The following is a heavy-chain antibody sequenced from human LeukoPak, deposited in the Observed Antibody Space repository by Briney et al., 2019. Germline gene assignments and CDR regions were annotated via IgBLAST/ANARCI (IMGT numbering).Heavy chain of an antibody. CDR2: INLGSGDT. CDR3: AAETYSDDCCCFDP. J-gene: IGHJ5*02. CDR1: GITFSSST. Sequence: SVKVSCKTSGITFSSSTVQWVRQARGQPLEWLGWINLGSGDTKYAQRVQERLIISRDMSTNTAYMELSSLRSEDTAVYYCAAETYSDDCCCFDPWGQGPLVTVSS. V-gene: IGHV1-58*01. D-gene: IGHD5-18*01.